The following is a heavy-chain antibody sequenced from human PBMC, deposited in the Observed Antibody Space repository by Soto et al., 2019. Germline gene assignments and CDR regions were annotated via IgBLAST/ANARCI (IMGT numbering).Heavy chain of an antibody. D-gene: IGHD2-2*02. V-gene: IGHV1-69*13. CDR1: GGTFSSYA. Sequence: ALVKVSCKASGGTFSSYAISWVRQAPGQGLEWMGGIIPIFGTANYAQKFQGRVTITADESTSTAYMELSSLRSEDTAVYYCARGPRGYCSSTSCYNYYYMDVWGKGTTVTVSS. CDR2: IIPIFGTA. J-gene: IGHJ6*03. CDR3: ARGPRGYCSSTSCYNYYYMDV.